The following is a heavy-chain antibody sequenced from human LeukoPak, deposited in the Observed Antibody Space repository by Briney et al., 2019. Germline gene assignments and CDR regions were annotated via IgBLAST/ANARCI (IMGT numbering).Heavy chain of an antibody. CDR2: ISWNSGSI. V-gene: IGHV3-9*01. J-gene: IGHJ4*02. CDR3: AKDKSRYSSSWQFDY. D-gene: IGHD6-13*01. Sequence: GGSLRLSCAASGFTFSSYAMSWVRQAPGKGLEWVSGISWNSGSIGYADSVKGRFTISRDNAKNSLYLQMNSLRAEDTALYYCAKDKSRYSSSWQFDYWGQGTLVTVSS. CDR1: GFTFSSYA.